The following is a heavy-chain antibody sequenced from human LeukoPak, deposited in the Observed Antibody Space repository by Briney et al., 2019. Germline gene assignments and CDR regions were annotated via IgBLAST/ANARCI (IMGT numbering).Heavy chain of an antibody. V-gene: IGHV3-23*01. J-gene: IGHJ6*03. Sequence: PGGTLRLSCAGSGFTFSSYGMSWVRQAPGKGLEWVSTISGSGGSTFYADSVKGRFTISRDNSKNTLCLQMNSLRAGDTAVYYCAKTTITPPYYMDVWGKGTTVTVSS. CDR1: GFTFSSYG. D-gene: IGHD4-11*01. CDR3: AKTTITPPYYMDV. CDR2: ISGSGGST.